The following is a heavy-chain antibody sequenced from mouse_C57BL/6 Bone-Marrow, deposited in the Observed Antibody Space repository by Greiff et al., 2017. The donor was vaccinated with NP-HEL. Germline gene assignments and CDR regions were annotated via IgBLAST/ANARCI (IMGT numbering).Heavy chain of an antibody. V-gene: IGHV1-55*01. J-gene: IGHJ2*01. CDR1: GYTFTSYW. CDR3: ARGGPPY. CDR2: IYPDTGST. Sequence: QVQLQQPGAELVKPGASVKMSCKASGYTFTSYWITWVKQRPGHGLEWIGDIYPDTGSTNYNEKFKSKATRTVDTSSSTAYMQLLSLTSEHSAVSCCARGGPPYWGQGTTLTVYS.